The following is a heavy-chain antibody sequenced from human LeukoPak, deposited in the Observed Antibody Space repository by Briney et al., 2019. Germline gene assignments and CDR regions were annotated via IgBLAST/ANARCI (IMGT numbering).Heavy chain of an antibody. CDR3: ARTMATVVTPTFDI. V-gene: IGHV3-21*01. D-gene: IGHD4-23*01. J-gene: IGHJ3*02. Sequence: PGGSLRLSCAASGFTFSSYEMDWVRQAPGKGLEWVSSISSSGSSTYSADSVKGRFTISRDNAKNSLYLQMSSLRSEDTAVYYCARTMATVVTPTFDIWGLGTMVTVSS. CDR2: ISSSGSST. CDR1: GFTFSSYE.